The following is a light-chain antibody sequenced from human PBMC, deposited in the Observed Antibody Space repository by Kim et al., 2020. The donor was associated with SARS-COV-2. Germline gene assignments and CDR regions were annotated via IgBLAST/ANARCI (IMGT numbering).Light chain of an antibody. CDR1: QGISNS. CDR2: GAS. J-gene: IGKJ1*01. CDR3: QKYNSAPWT. V-gene: IGKV1-27*01. Sequence: DIQMTQSSSSLSASVGDRLTITCRATQGISNSLAWYQQKPGKVPKLLIYGASTLQSGVPSRFSGSGSGTDFTLTISSLQPEDVATYYCQKYNSAPWTFGQGTKVDIK.